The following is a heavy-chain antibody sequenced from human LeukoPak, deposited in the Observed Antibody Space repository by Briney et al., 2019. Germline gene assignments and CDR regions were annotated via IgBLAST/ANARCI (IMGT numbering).Heavy chain of an antibody. Sequence: ASAKVSCKASGYTFTGYYMHWVRQAPGQGLEWMGWINPNSGGTNYAQKFQGWVTMTRDTSISTAYMELSRLRSDDTAVYYCARDKGYYYGMDVWGQGTTVTVSS. CDR1: GYTFTGYY. CDR2: INPNSGGT. V-gene: IGHV1-2*04. CDR3: ARDKGYYYGMDV. J-gene: IGHJ6*02.